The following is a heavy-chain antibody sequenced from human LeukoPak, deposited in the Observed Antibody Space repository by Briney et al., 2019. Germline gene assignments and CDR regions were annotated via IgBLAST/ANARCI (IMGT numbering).Heavy chain of an antibody. J-gene: IGHJ5*02. V-gene: IGHV1-69*01. Sequence: SVKVSCKASGGTFSSYAISWVRQAPGQGLEWMGGIIPIFGTANYAQKFQGRVTITADESTSTAYMELSSLRSEDTAVYYCATYSSGSRWFDPWGQGTLVTVSS. CDR2: IIPIFGTA. CDR1: GGTFSSYA. CDR3: ATYSSGSRWFDP. D-gene: IGHD6-19*01.